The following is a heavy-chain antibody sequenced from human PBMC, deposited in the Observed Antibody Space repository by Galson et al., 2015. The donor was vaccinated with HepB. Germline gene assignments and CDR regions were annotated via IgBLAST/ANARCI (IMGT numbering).Heavy chain of an antibody. V-gene: IGHV4-31*03. CDR3: ARASRTIDYYYMDV. CDR1: GGSISSGGYY. D-gene: IGHD4/OR15-4a*01. J-gene: IGHJ6*03. CDR2: IYYSGST. Sequence: TLSLTCTVSGGSISSGGYYWSWIRQHPGKGLEWIGYIYYSGSTYYNPSLKSRVTISVDTSKNQFSLKLSSVTAADTAVYYCARASRTIDYYYMDVWGKGTTVTVSS.